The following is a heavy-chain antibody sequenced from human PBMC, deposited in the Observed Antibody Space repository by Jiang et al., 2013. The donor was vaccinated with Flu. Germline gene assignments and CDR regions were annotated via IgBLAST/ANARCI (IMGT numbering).Heavy chain of an antibody. J-gene: IGHJ4*02. CDR1: GYTFSTYD. V-gene: IGHV1-18*01. CDR2: ISAYNGNT. D-gene: IGHD1-26*01. Sequence: GAEVKKPGASVKVSCEASGYTFSTYDINWVRQAPGQGLEWMGWISAYNGNTNYAQKLQGRVTMTTDTSTSTAYMELRSLRSDDTAVYYCARVTQEGAIFDYWGQGALVTVSP. CDR3: ARVTQEGAIFDY.